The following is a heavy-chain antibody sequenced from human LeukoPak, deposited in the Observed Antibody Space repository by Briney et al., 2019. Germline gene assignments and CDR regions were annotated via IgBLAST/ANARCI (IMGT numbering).Heavy chain of an antibody. Sequence: SETLSLTCTVPSGSISSYYWSWIRQPPGEGLEWIGYINFSGTTNYNPSLKSRVTISADTSKDKFSLKLTSVTAADTAVYYCARGSGALYYGMDVWGQGTTVTVSS. V-gene: IGHV4-59*01. CDR3: ARGSGALYYGMDV. J-gene: IGHJ6*02. D-gene: IGHD3-10*01. CDR1: SGSISSYY. CDR2: INFSGTT.